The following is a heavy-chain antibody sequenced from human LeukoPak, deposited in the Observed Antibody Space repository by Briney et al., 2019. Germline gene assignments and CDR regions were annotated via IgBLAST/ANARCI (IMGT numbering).Heavy chain of an antibody. Sequence: SVKVSCKASGGTFSSYAISWVRQAPGQGLEWMGGIIPIFGTANYAQKFQGRVTITADESTSTAYMELSSLRSEDTAVYYCARVGKQWLAQDAFDIWGQGTVVTVSS. CDR2: IIPIFGTA. CDR1: GGTFSSYA. CDR3: ARVGKQWLAQDAFDI. D-gene: IGHD6-19*01. V-gene: IGHV1-69*13. J-gene: IGHJ3*02.